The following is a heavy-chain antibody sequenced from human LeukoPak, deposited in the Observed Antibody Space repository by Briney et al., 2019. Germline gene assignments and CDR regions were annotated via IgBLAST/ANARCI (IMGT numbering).Heavy chain of an antibody. D-gene: IGHD2-15*01. CDR2: INPNSGGT. CDR3: ASGLYCSGGSCYQKNYYYYYMDV. CDR1: GYTFTGYY. Sequence: ASVKVSCKASGYTFTGYYMHWVRQAPGQGLEWMGWINPNSGGTNYAQKFQGRVTMTRDTSVSTAYMELSRLRSDDTAVYYCASGLYCSGGSCYQKNYYYYYMDVWGKGTTVTVSS. J-gene: IGHJ6*03. V-gene: IGHV1-2*02.